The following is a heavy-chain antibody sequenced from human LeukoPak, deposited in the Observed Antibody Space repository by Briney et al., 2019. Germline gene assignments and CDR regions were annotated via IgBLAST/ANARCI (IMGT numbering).Heavy chain of an antibody. CDR3: ASNDYVWGSYRSAFRF. D-gene: IGHD3-16*02. V-gene: IGHV3-33*01. CDR2: IWYDGSNK. Sequence: TGRSLRLSCAASGFTFSSYGMHWVRQAPGKGLEWVAVIWYDGSNKYYADSVKGRFTISRDNSKNTLYLQMNSLRAEDTAVYYCASNDYVWGSYRSAFRFWGQGTLVTVSS. CDR1: GFTFSSYG. J-gene: IGHJ4*02.